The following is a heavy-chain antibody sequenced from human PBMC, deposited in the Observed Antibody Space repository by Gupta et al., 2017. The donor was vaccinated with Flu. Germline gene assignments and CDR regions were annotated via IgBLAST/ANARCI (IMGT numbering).Heavy chain of an antibody. D-gene: IGHD4-17*01. Sequence: GVNFSNYARSWVRQAPGEGLEWVSAISASGISTYYADSVKGRFTISRDSSRNSLFLQLNSLRADDTAVYYCTPSTPGSVTYWGQGTLVIVSS. J-gene: IGHJ4*02. CDR3: TPSTPGSVTY. V-gene: IGHV3-23*01. CDR1: GVNFSNYA. CDR2: ISASGIST.